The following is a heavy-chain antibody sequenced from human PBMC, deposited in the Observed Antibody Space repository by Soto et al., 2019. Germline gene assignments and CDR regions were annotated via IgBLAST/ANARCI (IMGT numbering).Heavy chain of an antibody. D-gene: IGHD3-9*01. CDR3: ARHEEALRYFDWLFLY. CDR2: IYYSGST. V-gene: IGHV4-39*01. J-gene: IGHJ4*02. Sequence: SETLSLTCTVSGGSISSSSYYWGWIRQPPGKGLEWIGSIYYSGSTYYNPSLKSRVTISVDTSKNQFSLKLSSVTAADTAVYYCARHEEALRYFDWLFLYWGQGTLVTVSS. CDR1: GGSISSSSYY.